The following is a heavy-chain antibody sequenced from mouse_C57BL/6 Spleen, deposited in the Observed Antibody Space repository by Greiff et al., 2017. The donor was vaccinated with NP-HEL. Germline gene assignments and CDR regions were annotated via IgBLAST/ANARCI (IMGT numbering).Heavy chain of an antibody. V-gene: IGHV1-50*01. J-gene: IGHJ3*01. CDR1: GYTFTSYW. CDR3: ARPAYSNYLFAY. Sequence: QVQLQQPGAELVKPGASVKLSCKASGYTFTSYWMQWVKQRPGQGLEWIGEIDPSDSYTNYNQKFKGKATLTVDTSSSTAYMQLSSLTSEDSAVYDCARPAYSNYLFAYWGQGTLVTVSA. D-gene: IGHD2-5*01. CDR2: IDPSDSYT.